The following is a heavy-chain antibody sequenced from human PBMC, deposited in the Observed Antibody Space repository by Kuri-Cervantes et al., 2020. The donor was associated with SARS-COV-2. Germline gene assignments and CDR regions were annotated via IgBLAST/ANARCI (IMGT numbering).Heavy chain of an antibody. CDR2: INPSGGST. V-gene: IGHV1-46*01. CDR3: ARDGGWLNWYFDL. J-gene: IGHJ2*01. CDR1: GYTFTGYY. Sequence: ASVKVSCKASGYTFTGYYMHWVRQAPGQGLEWMGIINPSGGSTSYAQKFQGRVTMTRDTSTSTVYMELSSLRSEDTAVYYCARDGGWLNWYFDLWGRGTLVTVSS. D-gene: IGHD6-19*01.